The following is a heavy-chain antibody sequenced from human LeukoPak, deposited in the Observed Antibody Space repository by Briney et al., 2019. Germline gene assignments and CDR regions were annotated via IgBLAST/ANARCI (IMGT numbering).Heavy chain of an antibody. D-gene: IGHD6-13*01. J-gene: IGHJ4*02. CDR3: ARPERSSWKSSNY. CDR2: IYFRGST. Sequence: PSETLSLTCTVSGDSISSTNYYWGWIRQPPGKGLEWIGNIYFRGSTYYNPSLKSRVTISVDTSKNQFPLKLSSVTAADTAVYYCARPERSSWKSSNYWGQGTLVTVSS. V-gene: IGHV4-39*06. CDR1: GDSISSTNYY.